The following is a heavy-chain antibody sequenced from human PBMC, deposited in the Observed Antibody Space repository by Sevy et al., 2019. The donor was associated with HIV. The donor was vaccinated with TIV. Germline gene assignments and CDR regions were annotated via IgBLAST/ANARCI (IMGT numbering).Heavy chain of an antibody. CDR3: AREGPRIAQFDY. V-gene: IGHV4-39*02. CDR2: IYYSGST. Sequence: SETLSLTCTVSGGSVSSSSYYWCWIRQPPGKGLDWIGSIYYSGSTYYNPSLKSRVTISVDTSKNQFSLKVRSVTAADTAVYYCAREGPRIAQFDYWGQRALVTVSS. CDR1: GGSVSSSSYY. J-gene: IGHJ4*02. D-gene: IGHD6-13*01.